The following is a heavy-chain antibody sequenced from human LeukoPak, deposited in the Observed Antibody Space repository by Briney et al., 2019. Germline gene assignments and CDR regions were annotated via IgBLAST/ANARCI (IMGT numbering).Heavy chain of an antibody. J-gene: IGHJ6*03. CDR2: ISSSSRDI. V-gene: IGHV3-21*01. CDR3: ARDGAGSWYYMDV. D-gene: IGHD3-10*01. Sequence: GGSLRLSCAASGFTFSSYSMNWVRQAPGKGLEWVSSISSSSRDIYHADSVKGRITISRDNAENSLYLQMNSLRAEDTAVYYCARDGAGSWYYMDVGGRGTTVTVSS. CDR1: GFTFSSYS.